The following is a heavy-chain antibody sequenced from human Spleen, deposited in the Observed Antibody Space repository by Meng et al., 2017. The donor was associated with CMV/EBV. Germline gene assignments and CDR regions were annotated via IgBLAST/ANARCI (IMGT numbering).Heavy chain of an antibody. CDR3: ARDMYNDFWSGYFTDYYYYGMDV. Sequence: GESLKISCVVSGFTFSSYEMNWVRQSPGQGLEWVSYISRTSSVIYYEDSVKGRFTISRDNAKNSLYLQMSSLRAEDTAVYYCARDMYNDFWSGYFTDYYYYGMDVWGQGTTVTVSS. D-gene: IGHD3-3*01. CDR1: GFTFSSYE. J-gene: IGHJ6*02. V-gene: IGHV3-48*03. CDR2: ISRTSSVI.